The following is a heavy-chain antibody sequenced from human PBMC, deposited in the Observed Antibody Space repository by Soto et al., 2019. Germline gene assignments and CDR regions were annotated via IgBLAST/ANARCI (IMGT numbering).Heavy chain of an antibody. V-gene: IGHV1-69*01. Sequence: SAEACCKASGVRFRIYAINWLRQAPGQGLEWMGGIIPLLNSTNYAQKFQGRVAITADESTSTAYMELSSLKSEDTAVYYCAHERGKFQLLHRFDYWGPGTLVTVSS. CDR3: AHERGKFQLLHRFDY. CDR2: IIPLLNST. J-gene: IGHJ4*02. D-gene: IGHD1-26*01. CDR1: GVRFRIYA.